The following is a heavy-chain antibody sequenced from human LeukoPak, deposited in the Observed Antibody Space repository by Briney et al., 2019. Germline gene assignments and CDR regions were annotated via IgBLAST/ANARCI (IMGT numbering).Heavy chain of an antibody. D-gene: IGHD3-22*01. V-gene: IGHV3-23*01. Sequence: GGSLRLSWAASGFTFSSYAMSWVRQAPGKGLEWVSAISGSGGSTYYADSVKGRFTISRDNSKNTLYLQMNSLRAEDTAVYYCAKSYYDSSGYRANDAFDIWGQGTMVTVSS. CDR1: GFTFSSYA. CDR2: ISGSGGST. J-gene: IGHJ3*02. CDR3: AKSYYDSSGYRANDAFDI.